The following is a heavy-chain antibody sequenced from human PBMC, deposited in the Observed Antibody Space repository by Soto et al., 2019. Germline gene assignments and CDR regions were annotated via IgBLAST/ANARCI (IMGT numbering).Heavy chain of an antibody. CDR1: GGSISRGDYS. Sequence: SETLSLTRTVSGGSISRGDYSWSWIRQPPGKGLEWIGYIYYSGSTYYNPSLKSRVTISVYASKNQFSLKLSSVTAADTAVYYCASLTTVTTPSVDFGYWGQGTLVTVSS. CDR2: IYYSGST. J-gene: IGHJ4*02. D-gene: IGHD4-17*01. CDR3: ASLTTVTTPSVDFGY. V-gene: IGHV4-30-4*01.